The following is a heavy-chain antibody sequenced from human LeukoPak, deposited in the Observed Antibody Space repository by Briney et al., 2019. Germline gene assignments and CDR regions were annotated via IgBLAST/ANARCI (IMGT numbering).Heavy chain of an antibody. CDR3: ARDPLSTNDFDI. CDR1: GGSITNSY. J-gene: IGHJ3*02. V-gene: IGHV4-59*01. CDR2: INYSGST. Sequence: SETLSLTCTVSGGSITNSYWNWIRQSPGKGLGWIGYINYSGSTNYNPSLKSRVTISVDTSKNQFSLKLSSVTAADTAVYFCARDPLSTNDFDIWGQGTMVTVSS. D-gene: IGHD1-1*01.